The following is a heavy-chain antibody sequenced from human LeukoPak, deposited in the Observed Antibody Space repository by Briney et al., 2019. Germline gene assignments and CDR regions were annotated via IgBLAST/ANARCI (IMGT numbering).Heavy chain of an antibody. CDR2: IHYSGNS. D-gene: IGHD2-8*01. CDR1: GYSISDFY. CDR3: ALAPNSNWFDF. V-gene: IGHV4-59*08. J-gene: IGHJ5*01. Sequence: SETLSLTCSVSGYSISDFYWNWIRQPPGKRLEWIGNIHYSGNSNYNPSLQSRVTISIDTSRKQLFLKLTSVTAADTAVYYCALAPNSNWFDFWGQGTLVTVSS.